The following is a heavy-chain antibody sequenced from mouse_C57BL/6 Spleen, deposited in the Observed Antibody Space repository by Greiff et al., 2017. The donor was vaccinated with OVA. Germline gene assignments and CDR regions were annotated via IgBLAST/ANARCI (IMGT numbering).Heavy chain of an antibody. CDR3: ARHGDYYGSSYPYYVDY. Sequence: DVHLVESGGDLVKPGGSLKLSCAASGFTFSSYGMSWVRQTPDKRLEWVATISSGGSYTYYPDSVKVRFTISRDNAKNTLYLQMSSLKSEDTAMYYCARHGDYYGSSYPYYVDYWGQGTTLTVSS. V-gene: IGHV5-6*01. J-gene: IGHJ2*01. CDR1: GFTFSSYG. D-gene: IGHD1-1*01. CDR2: ISSGGSYT.